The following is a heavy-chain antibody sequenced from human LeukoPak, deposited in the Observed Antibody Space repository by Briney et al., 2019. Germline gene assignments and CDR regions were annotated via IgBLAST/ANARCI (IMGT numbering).Heavy chain of an antibody. Sequence: GGSLRLSCAASGFTFDDYAMHWVRQAPGKGLEWVSGISWNSGSIGYADSVKGRFTISRDNAKNSLYLQMNSLGAEDTALYYCAKDPWLARGQGTLVTVSS. CDR3: AKDPWLA. CDR1: GFTFDDYA. V-gene: IGHV3-9*01. J-gene: IGHJ1*01. CDR2: ISWNSGSI. D-gene: IGHD6-19*01.